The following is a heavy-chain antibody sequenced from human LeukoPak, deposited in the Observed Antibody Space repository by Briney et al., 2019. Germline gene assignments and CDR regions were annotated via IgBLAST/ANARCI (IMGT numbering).Heavy chain of an antibody. CDR1: GDIVSSNSDA. CDR3: ARDLGSFDY. J-gene: IGHJ4*02. D-gene: IGHD3-10*01. Sequence: SQTLSLTCALSGDIVSSNSDAWDWIRQPPSRGLEWLGRTYYRSNWNNDYAISAKNRITINPDTSKHQFSLQLNSVTPEDTAVYYCARDLGSFDYWGQGALLTVST. CDR2: TYYRSNWNN. V-gene: IGHV6-1*01.